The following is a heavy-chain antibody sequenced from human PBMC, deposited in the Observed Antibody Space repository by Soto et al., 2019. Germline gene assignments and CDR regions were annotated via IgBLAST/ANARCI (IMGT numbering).Heavy chain of an antibody. D-gene: IGHD3-10*01. V-gene: IGHV3-74*01. CDR3: AREEITIPFDP. CDR2: INSDGSST. Sequence: HPWGSLRLSCAASVFTFSSYWMHWVRQAPGKGLVWVSRINSDGSSTSYADSVKGRFTISRDNAKNTLYLQMNSLRAEDTAVYYCAREEITIPFDPWGQGTLVTVSS. CDR1: VFTFSSYW. J-gene: IGHJ5*02.